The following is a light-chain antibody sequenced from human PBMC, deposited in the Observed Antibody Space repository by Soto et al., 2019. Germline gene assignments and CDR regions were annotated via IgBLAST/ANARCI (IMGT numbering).Light chain of an antibody. Sequence: SYELTQPPSVSVAPGKTARITCGGNNIGSKSVHWYQQKPGQPPVLVIYYDSDRPSGIPERFSGSNSGNTATLTISRVEAGDEADYYCQVWDSSSVYVFGTGTKVTVL. CDR1: NIGSKS. V-gene: IGLV3-21*04. CDR2: YDS. CDR3: QVWDSSSVYV. J-gene: IGLJ1*01.